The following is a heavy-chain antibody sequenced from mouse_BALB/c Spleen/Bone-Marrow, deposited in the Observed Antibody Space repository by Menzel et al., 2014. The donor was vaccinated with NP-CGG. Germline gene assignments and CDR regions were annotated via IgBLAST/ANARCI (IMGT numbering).Heavy chain of an antibody. CDR3: ARDMGGILFDS. D-gene: IGHD4-1*01. CDR1: GFTFTDYY. J-gene: IGHJ2*01. Sequence: VKLMESGGGLVQPGGSLRLSCATSGFTFTDYYMNWVRQPPGRALEWLGFIRNKAYGYTTEYSASVKGRFTISRDNSQGILYLQMNSLRAEDSATYYCARDMGGILFDSRGQGTTLTVSS. V-gene: IGHV7-3*02. CDR2: IRNKAYGYTT.